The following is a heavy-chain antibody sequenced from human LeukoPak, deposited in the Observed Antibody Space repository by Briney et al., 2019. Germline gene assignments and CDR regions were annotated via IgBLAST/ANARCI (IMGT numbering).Heavy chain of an antibody. V-gene: IGHV4-59*01. Sequence: SETLSLTCTVSGGSISSYYWSWIRQPPGKGLEWSGYIYYSGSTNYNPSLKGRVTISVDTSKNQFSLKLSSATAADTAVYYCAAQWGGSITMVRGSSSPRAPLDVWGKGTTVTVSS. D-gene: IGHD3-10*01. J-gene: IGHJ6*04. CDR1: GGSISSYY. CDR3: AAQWGGSITMVRGSSSPRAPLDV. CDR2: IYYSGST.